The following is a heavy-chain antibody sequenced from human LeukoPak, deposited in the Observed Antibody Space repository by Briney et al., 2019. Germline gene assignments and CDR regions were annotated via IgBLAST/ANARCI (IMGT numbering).Heavy chain of an antibody. CDR3: ARQGLENYSLDY. D-gene: IGHD1-7*01. V-gene: IGHV4-38-2*01. J-gene: IGHJ4*02. CDR2: IYHSGST. Sequence: SQTLSLTCAVSGYSISSGYYWGWIRQPPGKGLEWIGSIYHSGSTYYNPSLKSRVTISVDTSKNQFSLKLSSVTAADTAVYYCARQGLENYSLDYWGQGTLVTVSS. CDR1: GYSISSGYY.